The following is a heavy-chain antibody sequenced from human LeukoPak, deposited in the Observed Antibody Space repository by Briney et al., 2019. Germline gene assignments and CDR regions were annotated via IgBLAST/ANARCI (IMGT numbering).Heavy chain of an antibody. D-gene: IGHD1-14*01. CDR1: GFTFSSYW. CDR3: ARFIYNRAVDY. J-gene: IGHJ4*02. V-gene: IGHV3-7*01. CDR2: IKQDGSEK. Sequence: PGGSLRLSCAASGFTFSSYWMSWVRQAPGKGLEWGANIKQDGSEKYYVDSVKGRFTISRDNAKNSLYLQMNSLRAEDTAVYYCARFIYNRAVDYWGQGTLVTVSS.